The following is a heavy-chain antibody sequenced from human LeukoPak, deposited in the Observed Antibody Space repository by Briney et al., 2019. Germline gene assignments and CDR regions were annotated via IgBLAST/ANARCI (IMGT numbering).Heavy chain of an antibody. Sequence: GGSLRLSCAASGFTFSSYSMNWVRQAPGKGLEWVSFISGTSSYIYYADSVKGRFTISRDNSKNTLYLQMNSLRAEDTAVYYCAKDLGVVAVDLFDYWGQGTLVTVSS. V-gene: IGHV3-21*04. CDR1: GFTFSSYS. CDR2: ISGTSSYI. D-gene: IGHD2-15*01. CDR3: AKDLGVVAVDLFDY. J-gene: IGHJ4*02.